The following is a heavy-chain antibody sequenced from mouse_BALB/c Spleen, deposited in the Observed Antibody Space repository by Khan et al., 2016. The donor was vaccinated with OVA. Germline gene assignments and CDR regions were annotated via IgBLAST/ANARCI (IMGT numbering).Heavy chain of an antibody. CDR1: GFNIKDTY. CDR3: PNLNA. Sequence: VQLQQPGAELVKPGASVKLSCTASGFNIKDTYMHWVKQRPEQGLEWIGRIDPANGNTKYDPKFQGKATITADTASNTPYLQLSSLTSEDTAVYYCPNLNAWGQGTTLTVSS. CDR2: IDPANGNT. J-gene: IGHJ2*01. V-gene: IGHV14-3*02.